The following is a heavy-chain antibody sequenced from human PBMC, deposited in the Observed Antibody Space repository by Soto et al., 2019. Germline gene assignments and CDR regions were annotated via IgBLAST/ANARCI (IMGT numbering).Heavy chain of an antibody. CDR2: ISSTTNYI. CDR1: GFTFNRYS. J-gene: IGHJ4*02. CDR3: ARESEDLTSNFDY. V-gene: IGHV3-21*06. Sequence: GGSLRLSCAASGFTFNRYSMNWVRQAPGKGLEWVSSISSTTNYIYYGDSMKGRFTISRDNAKNSLYLEMNSLRAEDTAVYYCARESEDLTSNFDYWGQGTLVTVSS.